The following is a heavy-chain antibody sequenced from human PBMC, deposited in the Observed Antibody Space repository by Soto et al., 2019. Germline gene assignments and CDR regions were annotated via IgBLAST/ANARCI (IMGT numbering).Heavy chain of an antibody. CDR2: ISSTTNYI. CDR1: GFTFNRYS. J-gene: IGHJ4*02. CDR3: ARESEDLTSNFDY. V-gene: IGHV3-21*06. Sequence: GGSLRLSCAASGFTFNRYSMNWVRQAPGKGLEWVSSISSTTNYIYYGDSMKGRFTISRDNAKNSLYLEMNSLRAEDTAVYYCARESEDLTSNFDYWGQGTLVTVSS.